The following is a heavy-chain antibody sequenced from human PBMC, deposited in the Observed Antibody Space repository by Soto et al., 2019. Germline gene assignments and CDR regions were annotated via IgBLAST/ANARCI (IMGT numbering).Heavy chain of an antibody. V-gene: IGHV4-31*03. CDR3: ASVSITMVRGVIITHAFDI. CDR2: IYYSGST. Sequence: QVQLQESGPGLVKPSQTLSLTCTVSGGSISSGGYYWSWIRQHPGKGLEWIGYIYYSGSTYYNPSLKSRVTISGDTSKNQFSLKLSSVSAADTAVYYCASVSITMVRGVIITHAFDIWGQGTMVTVSS. J-gene: IGHJ3*02. CDR1: GGSISSGGYY. D-gene: IGHD3-10*01.